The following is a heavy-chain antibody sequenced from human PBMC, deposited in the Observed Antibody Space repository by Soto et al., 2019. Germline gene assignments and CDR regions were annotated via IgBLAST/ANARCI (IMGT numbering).Heavy chain of an antibody. Sequence: EVQLVESGGGLVQPGGSLRLSCAASGYTFTGYGMNWVRQAPGKGLEWISYISGAGHTIYYADSVKGRFTVSRDSATNSGYLQVSSLRDDDTASYYCEREMSGWTGTGWVDPWGQGTLVTV. CDR1: GYTFTGYG. CDR3: EREMSGWTGTGWVDP. J-gene: IGHJ5*02. CDR2: ISGAGHTI. V-gene: IGHV3-48*02. D-gene: IGHD1-1*01.